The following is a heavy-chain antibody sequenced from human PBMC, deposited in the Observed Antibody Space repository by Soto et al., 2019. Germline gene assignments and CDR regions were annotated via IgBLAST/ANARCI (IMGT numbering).Heavy chain of an antibody. J-gene: IGHJ6*02. V-gene: IGHV3-48*02. Sequence: EVQLVESGGGLVQPGGSLSLSCAASGLPFSLYSMSWVGKAPGKGLEWVSYISRSSTGIHYADSVKGRFTISRDDATNSMHLQMNSLRDGDTAVYYCARAVTWGLDVWGQGTTVSISS. D-gene: IGHD3-10*01. CDR1: GLPFSLYS. CDR3: ARAVTWGLDV. CDR2: ISRSSTGI.